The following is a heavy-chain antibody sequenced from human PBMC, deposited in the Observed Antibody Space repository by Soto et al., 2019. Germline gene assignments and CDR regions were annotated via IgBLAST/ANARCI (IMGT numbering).Heavy chain of an antibody. Sequence: EVQLVESGGALVQPGRCLRLYCVASGFNFDDSAMTWVRQVPGKGLEWVSGITWNSGHILYADSVKGRFTISRDNAKKSLYLELNSLRPEDTALYYCAKGRSSMIVVVMDYWGQGTPVTVSS. D-gene: IGHD3-22*01. CDR1: GFNFDDSA. CDR2: ITWNSGHI. CDR3: AKGRSSMIVVVMDY. V-gene: IGHV3-9*01. J-gene: IGHJ4*02.